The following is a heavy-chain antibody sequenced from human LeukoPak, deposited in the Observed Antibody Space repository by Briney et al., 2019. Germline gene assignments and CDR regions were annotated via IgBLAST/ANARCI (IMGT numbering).Heavy chain of an antibody. D-gene: IGHD3-16*01. CDR2: IYYSGCT. V-gene: IGHV4-59*01. CDR3: ARVIYDYDRPDACDI. Sequence: PSETLSLPCTVSGGSISSYYWSWIRQPPGKGLEWIGYIYYSGCTNYNPSLKSRVTLSVDTSKNQFSLKLGSVTAADTAVYYCARVIYDYDRPDACDIWGQGTMVTVSS. J-gene: IGHJ3*02. CDR1: GGSISSYY.